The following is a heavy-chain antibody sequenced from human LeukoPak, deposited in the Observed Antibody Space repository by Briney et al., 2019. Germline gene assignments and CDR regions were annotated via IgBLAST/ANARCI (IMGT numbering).Heavy chain of an antibody. CDR1: GFTFSSYA. Sequence: GGSLRLSCAASGFTFSSYAMSWVRQAPGKGLEWVSAISGSGGSTYYADSVKGRFTISRDNSKNTLYLQMNSLRAEDTAMYYCARGLGYCTSTTCLLPFDYWGQGTLVTVSS. CDR3: ARGLGYCTSTTCLLPFDY. J-gene: IGHJ4*02. CDR2: ISGSGGST. D-gene: IGHD2-2*01. V-gene: IGHV3-23*01.